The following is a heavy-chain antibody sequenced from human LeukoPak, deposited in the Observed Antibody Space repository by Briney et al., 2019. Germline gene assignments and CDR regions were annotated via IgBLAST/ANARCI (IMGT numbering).Heavy chain of an antibody. V-gene: IGHV3-23*01. CDR2: ISGSGGST. Sequence: PGGPLRLSCAASGFTFSSYAMSWVRQAPGKGLEWVSAISGSGGSTYYADSVKGRFTISRDNSKNTLYLQMNSLRAEDTAVYYCAKLRSVAGTGGKYYFDYWGQGTLVTVSS. CDR3: AKLRSVAGTGGKYYFDY. D-gene: IGHD6-19*01. CDR1: GFTFSSYA. J-gene: IGHJ4*02.